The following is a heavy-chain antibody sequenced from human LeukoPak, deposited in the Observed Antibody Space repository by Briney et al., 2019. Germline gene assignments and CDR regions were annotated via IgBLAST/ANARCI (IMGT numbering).Heavy chain of an antibody. CDR1: AFIFSGHW. CDR2: INHNGNVN. J-gene: IGHJ6*02. Sequence: GGSLRLSCEGSAFIFSGHWMNWVRQAPGKGLEWVASINHNGNVNYYVDSVKGRFTISRDNAKNSLYLQMSNLRAEDTAVYFCARGGGLDVWGQGATVTVSS. V-gene: IGHV3-7*03. CDR3: ARGGGLDV. D-gene: IGHD3-16*01.